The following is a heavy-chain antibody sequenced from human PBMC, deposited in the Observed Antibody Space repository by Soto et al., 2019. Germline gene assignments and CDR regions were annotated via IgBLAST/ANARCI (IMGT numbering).Heavy chain of an antibody. D-gene: IGHD2-2*01. CDR1: GYTFTNYA. CDR3: ARGHLAVVPVASWFYYMDV. CDR2: INAGNGNT. V-gene: IGHV1-3*01. Sequence: QVQLVQSGAEVEKPGASVKVSCKASGYTFTNYAVHWVRQAPGQRLEWMGWINAGNGNTRFSQNLQGRVTITRDTSARTGNMELSSLRSEDTAVYYSARGHLAVVPVASWFYYMDVWGKGTTVTVSS. J-gene: IGHJ6*03.